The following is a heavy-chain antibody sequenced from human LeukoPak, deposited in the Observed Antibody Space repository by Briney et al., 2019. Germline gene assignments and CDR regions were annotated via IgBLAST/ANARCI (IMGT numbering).Heavy chain of an antibody. CDR3: ARDHVYGGADY. CDR1: GFTFSSYW. CDR2: IIYDGSST. Sequence: TGGSLRLSCAASGFTFSSYWMHWVRQAPGKGLVWVARIIYDGSSTTYADSVKGRFTISRDNAKNTLYLQMNSLRAEDTAMYYCARDHVYGGADYWGQGTLVTVSS. V-gene: IGHV3-74*01. J-gene: IGHJ4*02. D-gene: IGHD5/OR15-5a*01.